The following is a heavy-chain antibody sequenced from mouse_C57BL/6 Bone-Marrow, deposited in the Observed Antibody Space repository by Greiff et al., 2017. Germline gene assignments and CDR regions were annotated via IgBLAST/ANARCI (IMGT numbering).Heavy chain of an antibody. V-gene: IGHV8-12*01. D-gene: IGHD2-2*01. CDR2: IYWDDDK. CDR3: ARIYYGYDGFDY. Sequence: QVTLKVSGPGILKSSQTLSLTCSFSGFSLSTSGMGVSWIRQPSGKGLEWLAHIYWDDDKRYNPSLKSRLTFSKDTSRNQVFLKITSVDTADTATYYWARIYYGYDGFDYWCQGTTLTVSS. J-gene: IGHJ2*01. CDR1: GFSLSTSGMG.